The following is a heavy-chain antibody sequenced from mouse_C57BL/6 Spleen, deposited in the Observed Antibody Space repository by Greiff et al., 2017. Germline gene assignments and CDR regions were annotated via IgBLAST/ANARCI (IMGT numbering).Heavy chain of an antibody. J-gene: IGHJ2*01. V-gene: IGHV1-15*01. CDR3: TRRDFMTPVVASDF. D-gene: IGHD1-1*01. CDR1: GYTFTDYE. Sequence: VQLQQPGAELVRPGASVTLSCKASGYTFTDYEMHWVKQTPVHGLEWIGAIDPETGGTAYNQKFKGKAILTADKSSSTAYMELRSLTSEDSSVYYCTRRDFMTPVVASDFWGQGTTLTVSS. CDR2: IDPETGGT.